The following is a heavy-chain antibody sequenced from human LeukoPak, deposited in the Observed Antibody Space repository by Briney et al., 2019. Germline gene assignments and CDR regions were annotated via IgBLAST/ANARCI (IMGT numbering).Heavy chain of an antibody. J-gene: IGHJ4*02. CDR3: ARHGSYYYDSSGHSIDY. Sequence: GESLKISCKGSGYSFTSYWIGWVRQMPGKGLEWMGIFYPGDSDTRYSPSFQGQVTISADKSISTAYLQWSSLKASDTAMYYCARHGSYYYDSSGHSIDYWGQGTLVTVSS. CDR1: GYSFTSYW. V-gene: IGHV5-51*01. D-gene: IGHD3-22*01. CDR2: FYPGDSDT.